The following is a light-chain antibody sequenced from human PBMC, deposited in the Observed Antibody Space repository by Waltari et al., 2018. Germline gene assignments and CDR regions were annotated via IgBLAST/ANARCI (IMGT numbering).Light chain of an antibody. CDR3: MILHNNAVV. Sequence: QAVLTQPASLSASPGASDSLTCNLRSDIYVGTYTIYCYKQRPGSPPQFLVKYKPDSDQRQGSGVPSRFSGSKDTSANAHILLISGLQSEDEADYYCMILHNNAVVFGGVTKLTVL. J-gene: IGLJ3*02. V-gene: IGLV5-45*01. CDR2: YKPDSDQ. CDR1: SDIYVGTYT.